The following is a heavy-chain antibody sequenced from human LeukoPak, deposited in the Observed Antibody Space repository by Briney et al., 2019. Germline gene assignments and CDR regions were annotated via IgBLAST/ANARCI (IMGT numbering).Heavy chain of an antibody. Sequence: SETLSLTCTVSGGSISGFVWTWLRQPPGRELEWIGSIYYSGSSTKYNPSLKSRVTISVDTSKSQFSLNLDSATAADTAVYYCARTSRHFYGSGTNLTPWPAGMDVWGQGTTVTVSS. J-gene: IGHJ6*02. CDR3: ARTSRHFYGSGTNLTPWPAGMDV. CDR2: IYYSGSST. D-gene: IGHD3-10*01. CDR1: GGSISGFV. V-gene: IGHV4-59*01.